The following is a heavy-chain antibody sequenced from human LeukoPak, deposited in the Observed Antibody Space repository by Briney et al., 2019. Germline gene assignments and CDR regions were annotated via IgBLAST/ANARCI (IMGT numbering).Heavy chain of an antibody. Sequence: PSETLSLTCTVSGGSISSSSYYWGWIRQPPGKGLEWIGTIYYSGSTYYNPSLKSRVTISVDTSKNQFSLKLSSVTAADTAVYYCARGRRLLLYAEYFQHWGQGTLVTVSS. D-gene: IGHD2-15*01. V-gene: IGHV4-39*01. CDR2: IYYSGST. J-gene: IGHJ1*01. CDR1: GGSISSSSYY. CDR3: ARGRRLLLYAEYFQH.